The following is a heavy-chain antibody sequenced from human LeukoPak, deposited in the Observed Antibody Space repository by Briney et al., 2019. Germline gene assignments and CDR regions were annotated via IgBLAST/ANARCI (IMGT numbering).Heavy chain of an antibody. CDR3: AKGHYYDSSGYIDY. D-gene: IGHD3-22*01. CDR2: ISWNSGRT. Sequence: GRSLRLSCAASGFTFDDYAMHWVRQAPGKGLEWVSGISWNSGRTGYADSVKGRFTISRDNAKNSLYVQMNSLRAEDTALYYCAKGHYYDSSGYIDYWGQGTLATVSS. CDR1: GFTFDDYA. V-gene: IGHV3-9*01. J-gene: IGHJ4*02.